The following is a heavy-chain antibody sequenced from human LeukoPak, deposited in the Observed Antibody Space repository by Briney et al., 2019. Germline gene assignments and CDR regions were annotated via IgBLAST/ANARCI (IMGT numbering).Heavy chain of an antibody. V-gene: IGHV4-59*01. CDR3: ARGYSGYDDRYFDY. CDR1: GGSISSYY. CDR2: IYYSGST. Sequence: SETLSLTCTVSGGSISSYYWSWIRQPPGKGLEWIGYIYYSGSTNYNPSLKSRVTISVDTSKNQFSLKLSSVTAADTAVYYCARGYSGYDDRYFDYWGQGTLVAVSS. J-gene: IGHJ4*02. D-gene: IGHD5-12*01.